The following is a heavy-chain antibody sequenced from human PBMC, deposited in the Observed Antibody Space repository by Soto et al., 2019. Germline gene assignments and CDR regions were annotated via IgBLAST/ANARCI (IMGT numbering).Heavy chain of an antibody. CDR3: ARLPLYCSGGSCFTHNWFDP. CDR1: SGSISSSNW. CDR2: IYHSGST. Sequence: PSETLSLTCAVSSGSISSSNWWSWVRQPPGKGLEWIGEIYHSGSTNYNPSLKSRVTISVDKSKNQFSLKLSSVTAADTAVYYCARLPLYCSGGSCFTHNWFDPWGQGTLVTVSS. J-gene: IGHJ5*02. D-gene: IGHD2-15*01. V-gene: IGHV4-4*02.